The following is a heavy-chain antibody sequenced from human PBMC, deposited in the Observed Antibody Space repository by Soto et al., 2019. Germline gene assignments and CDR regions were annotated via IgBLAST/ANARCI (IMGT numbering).Heavy chain of an antibody. J-gene: IGHJ4*02. V-gene: IGHV1-69*01. CDR1: GGTFGRFS. CDR3: ASNSQSCSGGSCDAY. Sequence: QVQLVQSGAEVKKPGSSVKVSCKASGGTFGRFSISWVRQAPGQGLEWMGGTIPIFSVTNYAQKYQGRLIITADESTKTAYMELTSLRSDDTAIYYCASNSQSCSGGSCDAYWGQGTLLTVSA. CDR2: TIPIFSVT. D-gene: IGHD2-15*01.